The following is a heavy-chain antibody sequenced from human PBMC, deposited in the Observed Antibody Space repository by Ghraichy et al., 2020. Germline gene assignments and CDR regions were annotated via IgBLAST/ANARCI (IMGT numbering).Heavy chain of an antibody. D-gene: IGHD6-19*01. CDR2: IKQDGSDK. J-gene: IGHJ4*02. CDR1: GFTFNNYW. CDR3: AREVAMESSFDY. Sequence: GGSRRLSCAASGFTFNNYWMTWVRQAPGKGLEWVANIKQDGSDKSYVDSVTGRFTISRDNAKKSLYLQMNSLRAEDTAVYYCAREVAMESSFDYWGKGTLVTVSS. V-gene: IGHV3-7*01.